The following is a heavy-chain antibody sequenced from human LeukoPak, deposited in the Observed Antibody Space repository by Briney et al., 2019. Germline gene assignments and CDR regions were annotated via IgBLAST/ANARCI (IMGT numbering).Heavy chain of an antibody. CDR1: GYSISSGYY. J-gene: IGHJ4*02. CDR2: IYHSGST. D-gene: IGHD3-10*01. CDR3: ARGVLLWFGGQHYFDY. Sequence: SETLSLTCTVSGYSISSGYYWGWIRQPPGKGLEWIGSIYHSGSTYYNPSLKSRVTISVDTSKNQFSLKLSSVTAADTAVYYCARGVLLWFGGQHYFDYWGQGTLVTVSS. V-gene: IGHV4-38-2*02.